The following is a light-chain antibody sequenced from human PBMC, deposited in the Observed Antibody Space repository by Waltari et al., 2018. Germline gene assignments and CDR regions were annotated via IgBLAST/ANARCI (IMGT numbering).Light chain of an antibody. CDR2: EVS. Sequence: QSALTQSPSASGSPGQSVTISCPGLSSDVGDYNYVQWYPQPPGKAPKAMIYEVSKRPAGGPDRCSGSKSGNTASLTVSGLQAEDEADYYCSSYAGSNNFVVFGGGTKLTVL. J-gene: IGLJ3*02. CDR3: SSYAGSNNFVV. CDR1: SSDVGDYNY. V-gene: IGLV2-8*01.